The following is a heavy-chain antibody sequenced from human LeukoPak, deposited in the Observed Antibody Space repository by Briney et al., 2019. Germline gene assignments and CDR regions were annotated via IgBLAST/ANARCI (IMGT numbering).Heavy chain of an antibody. V-gene: IGHV3-21*01. J-gene: IGHJ6*03. D-gene: IGHD6-19*01. CDR1: GFSFSSYT. CDR3: ARYASRWSGGTSGHYMDV. Sequence: GGFLRLSCAASGFSFSSYTMTWVRQAPGRGLEWVSCLSSTSTYIYYADSVKGRFTISRDNAKNSLYLQMNSLRAEDTAVYYCARYASRWSGGTSGHYMDVWGKGTTVIVSS. CDR2: LSSTSTYI.